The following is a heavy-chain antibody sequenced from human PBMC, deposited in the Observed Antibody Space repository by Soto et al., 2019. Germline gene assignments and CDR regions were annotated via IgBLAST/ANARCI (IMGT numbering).Heavy chain of an antibody. CDR1: GGTFSSDA. CDR3: ARGWRRYCISTSCPPYYYGMDV. D-gene: IGHD2-2*01. V-gene: IGHV1-69*13. CDR2: IIPIFGTA. J-gene: IGHJ6*02. Sequence: RASVKGACKAAGGTFSSDAISWVRQAPGQGLEWMGGIIPIFGTANYAQKFQGRVTITADESTSTAYMELSSLRSEDTAVYYCARGWRRYCISTSCPPYYYGMDVWGQGTTVTVSS.